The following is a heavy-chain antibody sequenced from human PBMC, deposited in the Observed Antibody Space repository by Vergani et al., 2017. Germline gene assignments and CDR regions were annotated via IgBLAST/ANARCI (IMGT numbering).Heavy chain of an antibody. J-gene: IGHJ4*02. V-gene: IGHV4-31*03. CDR2: IYYSGST. CDR1: GGSISSGGYY. CDR3: AGGDSAPGPQFDY. Sequence: QVQLQESGPGLVKPSQTLSLTCTVSGGSISSGGYYWSWIRQHPGKGLEWIGYIYYSGSTYYNPSLKSRVTIPVDTSKNQFSLKLSSVTAADTAVYYCAGGDSAPGPQFDYWGQGTLVTVSS. D-gene: IGHD2-21*01.